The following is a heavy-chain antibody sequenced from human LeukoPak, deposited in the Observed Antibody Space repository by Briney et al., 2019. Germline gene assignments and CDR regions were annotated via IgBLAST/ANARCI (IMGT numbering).Heavy chain of an antibody. CDR2: IDTAGHT. Sequence: GSLRLSCAASGFTFSNCDMHWVRRATGKGLEWVSAIDTAGHTYYIDSVKGRFTISRENAKNSLYLQMNSLRAGDTAVYYCIRGGDGFDPWGQGTLVTVSS. CDR3: IRGGDGFDP. CDR1: GFTFSNCD. D-gene: IGHD3-10*01. V-gene: IGHV3-13*01. J-gene: IGHJ5*02.